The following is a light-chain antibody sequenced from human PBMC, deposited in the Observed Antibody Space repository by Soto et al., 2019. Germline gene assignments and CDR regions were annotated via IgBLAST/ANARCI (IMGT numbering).Light chain of an antibody. CDR1: QSVVNS. CDR2: NSS. Sequence: DIVMTQSPPTLPVSPGERASLSCRASQSVVNSVAWYQQKAGQGPTLLIFNSSARASGIPTRFSGSGSGSEFFLTISSLQSEDSALYFCQQYEKWWSFGQGTKVQI. V-gene: IGKV3-15*01. CDR3: QQYEKWWS. J-gene: IGKJ1*01.